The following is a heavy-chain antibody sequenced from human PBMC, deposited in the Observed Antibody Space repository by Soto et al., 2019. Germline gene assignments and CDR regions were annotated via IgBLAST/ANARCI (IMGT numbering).Heavy chain of an antibody. V-gene: IGHV1-46*01. D-gene: IGHD3-22*01. CDR1: RYTFTSYY. Sequence: ASVKVSCKASRYTFTSYYIHWVRQAPEQGLEWMGIINPSGGSTSYAQKFQGRVTMTRDTSTSTVYMGPSSLRSEDTAVYYRAKDRITMIVVHDYWGQGTLVTVSS. CDR2: INPSGGST. CDR3: AKDRITMIVVHDY. J-gene: IGHJ4*02.